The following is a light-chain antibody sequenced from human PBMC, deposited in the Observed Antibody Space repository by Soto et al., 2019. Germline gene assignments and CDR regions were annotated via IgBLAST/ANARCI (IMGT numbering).Light chain of an antibody. V-gene: IGLV2-11*01. J-gene: IGLJ2*01. CDR1: SSDVGGYNY. CDR2: DVS. Sequence: QSALTQPRLVSGSPGQSVTISCTGTSSDVGGYNYVSWYQQHPGKAPKLMIYDVSKRPSGVPDRFSGSKSGNTASLTISGLQAEDEADYYCCSYAGTDVVFGGGTKVTVL. CDR3: CSYAGTDVV.